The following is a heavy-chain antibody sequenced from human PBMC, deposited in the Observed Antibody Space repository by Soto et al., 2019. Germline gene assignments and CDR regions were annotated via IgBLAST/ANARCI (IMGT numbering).Heavy chain of an antibody. CDR2: INHSRST. CDR1: GGSFSGYY. V-gene: IGHV4-34*01. CDR3: ARGGVGQQWMVRKAFDI. Sequence: SETLSLTCAVYGGSFSGYYWSWIRQPPGKGLEWIGEINHSRSTNYNPSLKSRVTISVDTSKNQFSLKLSSVTAADTAVYYCARGGVGQQWMVRKAFDIWGQGTMVTVSS. J-gene: IGHJ3*02. D-gene: IGHD6-19*01.